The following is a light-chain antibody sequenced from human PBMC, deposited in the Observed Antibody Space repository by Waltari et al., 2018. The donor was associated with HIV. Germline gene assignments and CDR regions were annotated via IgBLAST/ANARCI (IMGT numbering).Light chain of an antibody. Sequence: DIVMTQSPDSLAVSLGERATINCKSSQSVLYSSNNKNYLAWYQQKPGQPPKLLIYWASTGESGVPDRFSGSGSGTDFTLTISSLQAEDVAVYYCQQYYSTPYTFGQGTKLEIK. CDR2: WAS. CDR1: QSVLYSSNNKNY. CDR3: QQYYSTPYT. V-gene: IGKV4-1*01. J-gene: IGKJ2*01.